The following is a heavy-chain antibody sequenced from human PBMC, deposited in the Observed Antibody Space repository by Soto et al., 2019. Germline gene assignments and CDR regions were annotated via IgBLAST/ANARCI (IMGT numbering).Heavy chain of an antibody. J-gene: IGHJ4*01. V-gene: IGHV4-59*08. D-gene: IGHD6-19*01. CDR3: ARHDGFSSGWIFDY. Sequence: SETLSLTWSVAGGSISSYYWSWIRQPPGKGLEWIGYIHDSGITDYNPSLKSRVTISVDTSKNQFSLSLSSVTAADTAIYYCARHDGFSSGWIFDYWGHGTLVTVSS. CDR2: IHDSGIT. CDR1: GGSISSYY.